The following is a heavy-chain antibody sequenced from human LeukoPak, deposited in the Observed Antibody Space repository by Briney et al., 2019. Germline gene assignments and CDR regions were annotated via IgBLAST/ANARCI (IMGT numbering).Heavy chain of an antibody. J-gene: IGHJ5*02. CDR1: GGSISSYY. CDR2: IYYSGST. CDR3: ASTSIAARGNWFDP. Sequence: SETLSLTCTVSGGSISSYYWSWIRQPPGEGLEWIGYIYYSGSTNYDPSLKSRVTISVDTSKNQFSLKLSSVTAADTAVYYCASTSIAARGNWFDPWGQGTLVTVSS. D-gene: IGHD6-6*01. V-gene: IGHV4-59*01.